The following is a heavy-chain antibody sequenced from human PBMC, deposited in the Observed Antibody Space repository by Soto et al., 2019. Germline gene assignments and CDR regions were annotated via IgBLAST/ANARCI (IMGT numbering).Heavy chain of an antibody. CDR2: ISRDGGTK. D-gene: IGHD2-8*02. Sequence: QVQLVESGGGVVQPGRSLRLSCAASGFTVSSYGMPWVRQAPGKGLEWVAVISRDGGTKYYADSVKGRFTISRDNSRNTLFLEMNSLRGDDMAVYYCTGEVASGYWGQGTLVTVSS. CDR3: TGEVASGY. V-gene: IGHV3-30*03. J-gene: IGHJ4*02. CDR1: GFTVSSYG.